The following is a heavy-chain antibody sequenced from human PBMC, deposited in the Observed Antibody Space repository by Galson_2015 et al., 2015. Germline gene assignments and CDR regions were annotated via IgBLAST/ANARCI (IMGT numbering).Heavy chain of an antibody. CDR2: ISAYNGNT. D-gene: IGHD2-15*01. CDR3: ARDSVVVAATDAFDI. CDR1: GYTFTSYG. J-gene: IGHJ3*02. Sequence: SVKVSCKASGYTFTSYGISWVRQAPGQGLEWMGWISAYNGNTNYAQKLQGRVTMTTDTSTSTAYMELRSLRSDDTAVYYCARDSVVVAATDAFDIWGQGTMVTVSS. V-gene: IGHV1-18*01.